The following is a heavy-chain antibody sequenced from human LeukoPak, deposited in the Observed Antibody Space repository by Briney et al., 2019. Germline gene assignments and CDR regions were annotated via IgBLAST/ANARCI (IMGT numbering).Heavy chain of an antibody. Sequence: SETLSLTCAVYGGSFSGYYWSWIRQPPGKGLEWIGEINHSGSTNCNPSLKSRVTISVDTSKNQFSLKLSSVTAADTAVYYCARGEIVVVPAAPGPFYYYYYMDVWGKGTTVTVSS. V-gene: IGHV4-34*01. CDR3: ARGEIVVVPAAPGPFYYYYYMDV. CDR2: INHSGST. J-gene: IGHJ6*03. CDR1: GGSFSGYY. D-gene: IGHD2-2*01.